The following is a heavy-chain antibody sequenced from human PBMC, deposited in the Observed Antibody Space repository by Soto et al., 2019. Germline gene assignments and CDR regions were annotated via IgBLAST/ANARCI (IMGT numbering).Heavy chain of an antibody. CDR1: GFTFSSYG. CDR3: ARDRDFDWSKTFDY. J-gene: IGHJ4*02. D-gene: IGHD3-9*01. Sequence: QVQLVESGGGVVQPGRSLRLSCAASGFTFSSYGMHWVRQAPGKGLEWVAVICDDGRNKYYADSVKGRFTISRDNSKNTLYLQMNSMRAEDTAVYYCARDRDFDWSKTFDYWGQGTLVTVSS. V-gene: IGHV3-33*01. CDR2: ICDDGRNK.